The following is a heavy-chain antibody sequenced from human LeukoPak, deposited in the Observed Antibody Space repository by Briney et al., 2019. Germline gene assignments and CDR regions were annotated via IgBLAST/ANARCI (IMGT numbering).Heavy chain of an antibody. V-gene: IGHV3-7*01. J-gene: IGHJ4*02. CDR2: VKQDGSEK. CDR1: GFTFSSYW. CDR3: ARLRGGYDRTPPMY. D-gene: IGHD5-12*01. Sequence: GGSLRLSCAASGFTFSSYWMSWVRQAPGKGLEWVADVKQDGSEKYYVDSVKGRFTISRDNAKNSLYLQMNSLRAEDTAVYYCARLRGGYDRTPPMYWGQGTLVTVSS.